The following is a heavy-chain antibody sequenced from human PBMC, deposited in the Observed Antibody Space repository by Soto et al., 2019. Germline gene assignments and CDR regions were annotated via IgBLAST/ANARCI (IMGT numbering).Heavy chain of an antibody. CDR2: IYHSGST. J-gene: IGHJ2*01. Sequence: PSETLSLTCAVSGYSISSGYYWGWIRQPPGKGLEWIGSIYHSGSTYYNPSLKSRVTISVDTSKNQFSLKLSSVTAADTAVYYCARGRSGYSYGKYWYLDLCGRGTLV. CDR1: GYSISSGYY. V-gene: IGHV4-38-2*01. CDR3: ARGRSGYSYGKYWYLDL. D-gene: IGHD5-18*01.